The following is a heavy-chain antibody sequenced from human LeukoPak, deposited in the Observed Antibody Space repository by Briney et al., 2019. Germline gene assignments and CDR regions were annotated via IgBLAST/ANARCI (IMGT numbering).Heavy chain of an antibody. D-gene: IGHD6-13*01. V-gene: IGHV4-4*07. CDR3: VREPSYSSSWYGY. J-gene: IGHJ4*02. CDR2: IYSSGST. Sequence: SETLSLTCTVSGGSISSYYWSWIRQPAGKGLEWIGRIYSSGSTNYNPSLKSRVTISVDASKNQFSLKLSSVTAADTAVYYCVREPSYSSSWYGYWGQGTLVTVSS. CDR1: GGSISSYY.